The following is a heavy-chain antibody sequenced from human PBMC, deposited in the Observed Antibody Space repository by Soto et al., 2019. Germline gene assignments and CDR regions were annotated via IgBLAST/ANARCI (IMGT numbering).Heavy chain of an antibody. CDR1: GFTFGSHW. Sequence: GWSLRLSCAASGFTFGSHWMHWVRQAPGKGLVYVSRNSSGGTTTNYAESVKGRFTISRDNARNTLYLQMNSLRVEDTAVYYCARFGTSYDTSGFLYWGQGTPVTVSS. V-gene: IGHV3-74*01. J-gene: IGHJ4*02. D-gene: IGHD3-22*01. CDR2: NSSGGTTT. CDR3: ARFGTSYDTSGFLY.